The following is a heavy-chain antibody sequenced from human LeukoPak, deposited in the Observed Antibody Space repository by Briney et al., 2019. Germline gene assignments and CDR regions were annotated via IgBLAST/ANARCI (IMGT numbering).Heavy chain of an antibody. J-gene: IGHJ4*02. V-gene: IGHV1-18*01. CDR2: ISAYNGDT. CDR1: GYTFTNYG. Sequence: ASVKVSCKASGYTFTNYGINWVRQAPGQGLEWMGWISAYNGDTNYAQKLQGRVTMTTGTSTSTAYMELRSLRSDDTAIYYCASISYGDYFFDYWGQGTLVTVSS. D-gene: IGHD4-17*01. CDR3: ASISYGDYFFDY.